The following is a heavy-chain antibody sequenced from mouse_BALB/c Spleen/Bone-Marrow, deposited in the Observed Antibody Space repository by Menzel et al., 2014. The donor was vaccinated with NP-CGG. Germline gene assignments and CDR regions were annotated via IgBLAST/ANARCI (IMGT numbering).Heavy chain of an antibody. CDR1: GYTFTSYY. D-gene: IGHD2-4*01. Sequence: QVQLQQSGAELVKPGASVKLSCKASGYTFTSYYMYWVKQRPGQGLEWIGEIDPSNGGTNFNEKFKSKATLTVDKSSSTAYMQLSSLTSEDSAVYYCTRSTMITYFDYWGQGTTLTASS. V-gene: IGHV1S81*02. CDR2: IDPSNGGT. CDR3: TRSTMITYFDY. J-gene: IGHJ2*01.